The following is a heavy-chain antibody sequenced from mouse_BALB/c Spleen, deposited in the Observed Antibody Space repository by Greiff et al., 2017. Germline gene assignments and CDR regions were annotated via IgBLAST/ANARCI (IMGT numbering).Heavy chain of an antibody. CDR3: ARGEVPYWYFDV. CDR1: GFDFSRYW. Sequence: EVKVIESGGGLVQPGGSLKLSCAASGFDFSRYWMSWVRQAPGKGLEWIGEINPDSSTINYTPSLKDKFIISRDNAKNTLYLQMSKVRSEDTALYYCARGEVPYWYFDVWGAGTTVTVSS. D-gene: IGHD2-14*01. V-gene: IGHV4-1*02. J-gene: IGHJ1*01. CDR2: INPDSSTI.